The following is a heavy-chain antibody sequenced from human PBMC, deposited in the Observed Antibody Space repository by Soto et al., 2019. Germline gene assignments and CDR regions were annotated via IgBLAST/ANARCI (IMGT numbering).Heavy chain of an antibody. CDR2: IYYSGST. J-gene: IGHJ2*01. CDR3: ARHEIVVVVAATPVHFDL. V-gene: IGHV4-39*01. D-gene: IGHD2-15*01. CDR1: GGSISSSSYY. Sequence: QLQLQESGPGLVKPSETLSLTCTVSGGSISSSSYYWGWIRQPPGKGLEWIGSIYYSGSTYYNPSLKSRVTISVDTSKNQFSLKLSSVTAADTAVYYCARHEIVVVVAATPVHFDLWGRGTLVTVSS.